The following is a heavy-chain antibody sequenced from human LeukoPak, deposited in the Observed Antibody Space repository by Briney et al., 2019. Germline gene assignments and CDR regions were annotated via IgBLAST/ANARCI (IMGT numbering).Heavy chain of an antibody. J-gene: IGHJ4*02. V-gene: IGHV3-7*03. CDR1: GFTLSNYW. CDR3: ARDYDY. Sequence: GGSLRLSCTGSGFTLSNYWMNWVRRAPGKGLEWVANIKQDGSEKYYMDSVKGRFTISRDNAKNSLYLQMNSLRAEDTAVYYCARDYDYWGQGTLVTVSS. CDR2: IKQDGSEK.